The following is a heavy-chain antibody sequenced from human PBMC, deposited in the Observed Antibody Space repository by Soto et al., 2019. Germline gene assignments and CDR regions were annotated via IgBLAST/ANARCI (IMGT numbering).Heavy chain of an antibody. V-gene: IGHV1-18*01. D-gene: IGHD6-13*01. Sequence: QVQLVQSGAEVKKPGASVKVSCKASGYTFTSYGISWVRQAPGQGLEWMGRISTYNGNTNYAQKIQGRGTMTTDTSMSTGYRERRSLRSEDTAVYYCARRYGIAAAGTYYYYYSMDVWGEATTVTVSS. CDR1: GYTFTSYG. CDR2: ISTYNGNT. CDR3: ARRYGIAAAGTYYYYYSMDV. J-gene: IGHJ6*04.